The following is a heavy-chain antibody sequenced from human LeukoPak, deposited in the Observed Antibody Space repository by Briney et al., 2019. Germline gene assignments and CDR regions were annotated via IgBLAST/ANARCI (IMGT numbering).Heavy chain of an antibody. CDR3: AKDFRGIAALPNLSSWFDP. J-gene: IGHJ5*02. CDR1: GFTFSSYA. D-gene: IGHD6-6*01. CDR2: ISGSGGST. V-gene: IGHV3-23*01. Sequence: GGSLSLSCAASGFTFSSYAMSWVGQAPGKGLEWVSAISGSGGSTYYADSLKGRFTISRDNSKNTLYLQINSLRAEGTAVYYCAKDFRGIAALPNLSSWFDPWGQGTLVT.